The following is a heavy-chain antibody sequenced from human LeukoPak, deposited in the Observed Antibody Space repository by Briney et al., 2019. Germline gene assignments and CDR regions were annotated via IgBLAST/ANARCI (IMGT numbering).Heavy chain of an antibody. Sequence: ASVKVSCKASGYTFTSYAIHWVRQAPGQRLEWMGWISAGNGNTKYSQNFQGRVTFISNTSATTAFMELSSLRSEDATVYYCARDSGSGNNDYWGQGTLVTVSS. J-gene: IGHJ4*02. CDR2: ISAGNGNT. CDR3: ARDSGSGNNDY. V-gene: IGHV1-3*01. CDR1: GYTFTSYA. D-gene: IGHD1-26*01.